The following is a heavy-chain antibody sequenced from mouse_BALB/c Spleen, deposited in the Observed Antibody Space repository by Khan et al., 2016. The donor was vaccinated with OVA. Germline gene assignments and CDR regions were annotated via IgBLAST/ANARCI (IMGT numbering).Heavy chain of an antibody. Sequence: QVHLKDPGPGLVAPSQSLSITCTVLGFSLTSYGVSCVREPLGKGLERLGVIWGDGNTNFHSALRSRLSISKDNSKSQVFLKLNSLQSDATATYYCAKDRGYYAVDYWGQGTSVTVSS. V-gene: IGHV2-3*01. CDR2: IWGDGNT. CDR3: AKDRGYYAVDY. J-gene: IGHJ4*01. CDR1: GFSLTSYG.